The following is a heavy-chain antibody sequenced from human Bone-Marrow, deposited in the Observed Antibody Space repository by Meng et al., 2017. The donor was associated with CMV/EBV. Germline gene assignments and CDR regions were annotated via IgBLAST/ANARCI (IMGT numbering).Heavy chain of an antibody. J-gene: IGHJ4*02. CDR2: MNPNSGNT. CDR3: TRGWDSSYY. Sequence: QVHLVQSGAEVKTPGASVKVSCKASGYTFLSYDINWVRQATGQGLEWMGWMNPNSGNTGYAQKFQGRVTMTRDTSISTAYMELSSLISDDTAVYDCTRGWDSSYYWGQGTLVTVSS. CDR1: GYTFLSYD. V-gene: IGHV1-8*01. D-gene: IGHD6-19*01.